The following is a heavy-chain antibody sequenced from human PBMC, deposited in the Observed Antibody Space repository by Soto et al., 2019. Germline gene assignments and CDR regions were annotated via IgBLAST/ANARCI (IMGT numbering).Heavy chain of an antibody. CDR1: GFTFSNAW. CDR3: TTLYQGISN. V-gene: IGHV3-15*01. J-gene: IGHJ4*02. Sequence: KPGGSLRLSCAASGFTFSNAWMSWVRQTPGKGLEWVGRIKSKTDAETTDYAAPVKGRFTISRDDSKNALYLQMNSLKTEDTAVYYCTTLYQGISNWGQGTLVTVSS. CDR2: IKSKTDAETT. D-gene: IGHD1-20*01.